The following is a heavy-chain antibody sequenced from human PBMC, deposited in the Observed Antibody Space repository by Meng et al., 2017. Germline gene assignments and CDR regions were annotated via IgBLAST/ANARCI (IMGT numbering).Heavy chain of an antibody. D-gene: IGHD1-26*01. J-gene: IGHJ3*02. V-gene: IGHV5-51*01. CDR2: LYPGDSDT. CDR3: ARDSGSYLQLRLDAFDI. CDR1: GYSFTSYW. Sequence: GESLKISCKGSGYSFTSYWIGWVRQMPGKGLEWMGILYPGDSDTRYSPSFQGQVTISADKSISTAYLQWSSLKASDTAMYYCARDSGSYLQLRLDAFDIWGQGTMVTVSS.